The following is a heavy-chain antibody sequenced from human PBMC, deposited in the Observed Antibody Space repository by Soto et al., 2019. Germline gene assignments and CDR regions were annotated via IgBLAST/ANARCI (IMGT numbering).Heavy chain of an antibody. J-gene: IGHJ6*02. CDR3: AANCYDFWSGSLFCYGMDV. D-gene: IGHD3-3*01. Sequence: PSETLSLTCAVSGYSISSGYYWGWIRQPPGKGLEWIGSIYYSGSTYYNPSLKSRVTISVDTSKNQFSLKLSSVTAADTAVYYCAANCYDFWSGSLFCYGMDVWGQGTTVTVSS. CDR1: GYSISSGYY. CDR2: IYYSGST. V-gene: IGHV4-38-2*01.